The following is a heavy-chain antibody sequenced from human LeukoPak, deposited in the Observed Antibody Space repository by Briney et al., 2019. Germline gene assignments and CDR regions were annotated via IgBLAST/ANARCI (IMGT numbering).Heavy chain of an antibody. V-gene: IGHV4-59*12. D-gene: IGHD3-22*01. J-gene: IGHJ4*02. CDR1: GGSISSYY. CDR3: ARRIVVVRHYDY. CDR2: IYYSGST. Sequence: SETLSLTCTVSGGSISSYYWSWIRQPPGKGLEWIGCIYYSGSTNYNPSLKSRVTISVDTSKNQFSLKLSSVTAADTAVYYCARRIVVVRHYDYWGQGTLVTVSS.